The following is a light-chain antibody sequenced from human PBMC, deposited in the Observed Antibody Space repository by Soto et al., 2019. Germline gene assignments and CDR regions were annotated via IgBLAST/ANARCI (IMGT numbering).Light chain of an antibody. J-gene: IGKJ4*01. CDR1: QSVSSSF. Sequence: EIVLTQSPGTLSLSPGERATLSCRASQSVSSSFLAWYQQKPGQAPRLLIYGASNRATGIPDRFSGGGSGTDFTLTISRLDPEDFALYFCQQYSASPGTFGGGTKVDIE. V-gene: IGKV3-20*01. CDR2: GAS. CDR3: QQYSASPGT.